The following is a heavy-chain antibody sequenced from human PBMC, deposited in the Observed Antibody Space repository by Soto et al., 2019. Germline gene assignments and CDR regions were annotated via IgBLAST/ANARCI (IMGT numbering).Heavy chain of an antibody. CDR1: GFDFNQYC. V-gene: IGHV3-23*01. Sequence: GGTLRISFAAFGFDFNQYCMTWVRQAPGKGLQWVSSITSNGDSTYYADSVKGRFTTSRDNSKNTLYLQMNSLRADDTAVFYCAKDSPSYTTSPFYFDSWGQGTLVTVSS. J-gene: IGHJ4*02. CDR2: ITSNGDST. D-gene: IGHD2-2*02. CDR3: AKDSPSYTTSPFYFDS.